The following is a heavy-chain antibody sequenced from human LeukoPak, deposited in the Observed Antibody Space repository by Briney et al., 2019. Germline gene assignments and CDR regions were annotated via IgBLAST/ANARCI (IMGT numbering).Heavy chain of an antibody. CDR2: MNPNSGNT. CDR3: ARGPYYDFWSGYYKGDYFDY. V-gene: IGHV1-8*03. D-gene: IGHD3-3*01. J-gene: IGHJ4*02. CDR1: GYTFTSYD. Sequence: ASVKVSCKASGYTFTSYDINWVRQATGQGLEWTGWMNPNSGNTGYAQKFQGRVTITRNTSISTAYMELSSLRSEETAVYYCARGPYYDFWSGYYKGDYFDYWGQGTLVTVSS.